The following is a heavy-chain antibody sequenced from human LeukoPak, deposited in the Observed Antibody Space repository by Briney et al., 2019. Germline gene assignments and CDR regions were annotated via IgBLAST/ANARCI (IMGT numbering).Heavy chain of an antibody. CDR1: GGSISSSSYY. CDR3: ARVMVRGVSFFDY. J-gene: IGHJ4*02. D-gene: IGHD3-10*01. Sequence: SETLSLTCTVSGGSISSSSYYWGWIRQPPGKGLEWIGSIHYTGNTYHNPSLESRFTVSVDTSKKQFSLNLISVTAADTAVYYCARVMVRGVSFFDYWGQGTLVTVSS. V-gene: IGHV4-39*01. CDR2: IHYTGNT.